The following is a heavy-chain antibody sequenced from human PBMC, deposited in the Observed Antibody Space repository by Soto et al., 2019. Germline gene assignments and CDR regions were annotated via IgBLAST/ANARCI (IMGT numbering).Heavy chain of an antibody. J-gene: IGHJ5*02. V-gene: IGHV3-21*01. Sequence: GGSLRLSCAASGFTFSSYSMNWVRQAPGKGLEWVSSISSSSSYIYYADSVKGRFTISRDNAKNPLYLQMNSLRAEDTAVYYCAREDYGDYNNWFDPWGQGTLVTVSS. CDR1: GFTFSSYS. CDR3: AREDYGDYNNWFDP. D-gene: IGHD4-17*01. CDR2: ISSSSSYI.